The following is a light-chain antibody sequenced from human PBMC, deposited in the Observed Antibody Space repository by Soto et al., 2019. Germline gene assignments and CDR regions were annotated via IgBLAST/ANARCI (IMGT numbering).Light chain of an antibody. CDR1: SSDIGGYNY. J-gene: IGLJ2*01. Sequence: QSALTQPASVSGSPGQSITISCTGTSSDIGGYNYVSWYQQRPGKAPKLMIYGVSNRPSGVSNRFSGFKSANTASLTISGLQAEDEADYYCNSYTSSDTLVFGGGTKLTV. V-gene: IGLV2-14*01. CDR2: GVS. CDR3: NSYTSSDTLV.